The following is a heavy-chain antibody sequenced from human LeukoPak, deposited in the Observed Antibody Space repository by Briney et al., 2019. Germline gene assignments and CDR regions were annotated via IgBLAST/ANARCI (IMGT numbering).Heavy chain of an antibody. CDR3: ARATEGVTILDY. J-gene: IGHJ4*02. CDR2: ISYDGSNK. CDR1: GFTFSSYA. Sequence: PGRSLRLSCAASGFTFSSYAMHWVRQAPGKGLEWVAVISYDGSNKYYADSVKGRFTISRDNSKNTLYLQMNSLRAEDTAVYYCARATEGVTILDYWGQGTLVTVSS. D-gene: IGHD3-3*01. V-gene: IGHV3-30-3*01.